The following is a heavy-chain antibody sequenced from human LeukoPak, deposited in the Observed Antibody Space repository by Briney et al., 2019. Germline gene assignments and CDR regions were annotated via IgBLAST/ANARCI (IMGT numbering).Heavy chain of an antibody. D-gene: IGHD2-2*01. CDR2: ISYDGSNK. CDR1: GFTFSSYA. CDR3: ARVFHRDCSSTSCPGDY. V-gene: IGHV3-30-3*01. Sequence: QPGRSLRLSCAASGFTFSSYAMHWVRQAPGKGLEWVAVISYDGSNKYYADSVKGRFTISRDNSKNTLYLQMNSLRAEDTAVYYCARVFHRDCSSTSCPGDYWGQGTLVTVSS. J-gene: IGHJ4*02.